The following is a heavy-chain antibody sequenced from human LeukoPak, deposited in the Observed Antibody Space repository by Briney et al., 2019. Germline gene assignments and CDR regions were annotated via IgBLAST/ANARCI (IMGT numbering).Heavy chain of an antibody. D-gene: IGHD3-3*01. Sequence: GASVKVSCKASGGTFSDYALNWVRQAPGQGLEWMGVFIPILGTASSTQKFQGRVTITADISTNTVYMELSSLRSEDTAVYFCAGIPVFGVVLHQEPVWGKGTTVTVSS. CDR3: AGIPVFGVVLHQEPV. V-gene: IGHV1-69*10. CDR2: FIPILGTA. J-gene: IGHJ6*04. CDR1: GGTFSDYA.